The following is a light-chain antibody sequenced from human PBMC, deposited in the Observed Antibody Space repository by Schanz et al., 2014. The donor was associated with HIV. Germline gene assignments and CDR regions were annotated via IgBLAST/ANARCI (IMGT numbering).Light chain of an antibody. Sequence: EIVLTQSPGTLSLSPGERATLSCRASQSVSSNYLVWYQQKPGQAPRLLIYGASSRATGIPDRFSGSGSGTDFTLTISRLEPEDFAVYYCQQCSNSPLTFGGGTKVEIK. CDR3: QQCSNSPLT. CDR2: GAS. V-gene: IGKV3-20*01. J-gene: IGKJ4*01. CDR1: QSVSSNY.